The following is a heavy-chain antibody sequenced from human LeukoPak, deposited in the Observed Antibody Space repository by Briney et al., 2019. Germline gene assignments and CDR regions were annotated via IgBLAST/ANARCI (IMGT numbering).Heavy chain of an antibody. D-gene: IGHD3-22*01. Sequence: GASVKVSCKATSRISWVRQATGQGLEWMGWIGSYGGDPYYAQKFQGRVTVTTDTSTSTVYMELRSLRSDDTAVYYCARDLWNFYDDSGYYRDFDSWGQGTLVTVSS. CDR3: ARDLWNFYDDSGYYRDFDS. CDR1: TSR. CDR2: IGSYGGDP. J-gene: IGHJ5*01. V-gene: IGHV1-18*01.